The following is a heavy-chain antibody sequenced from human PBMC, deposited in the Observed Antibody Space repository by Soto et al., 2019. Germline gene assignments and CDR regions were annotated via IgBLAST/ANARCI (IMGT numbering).Heavy chain of an antibody. CDR2: IYYIGST. V-gene: IGHV4-31*03. D-gene: IGHD2-2*01. CDR3: ARGRSSTSPYPIGY. J-gene: IGHJ4*02. CDR1: GGSISSGGYY. Sequence: PSETLSLTCTVSGGSISSGGYYWSWIRQHPGKGLEWIGYIYYIGSTYYNPSLKSRVTISVDTSKNQFSLKLSSVTAADTAVYYCARGRSSTSPYPIGYWGQGTLVTVSS.